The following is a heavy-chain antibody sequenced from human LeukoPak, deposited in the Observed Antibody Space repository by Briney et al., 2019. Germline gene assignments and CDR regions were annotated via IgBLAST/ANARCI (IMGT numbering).Heavy chain of an antibody. CDR3: ARGIRWLVRYYFDY. D-gene: IGHD6-19*01. J-gene: IGHJ4*02. V-gene: IGHV3-33*01. Sequence: GRSLRLSCAASGFTFSTYGMHWVRQAPGKGLEWVAVIWYDGSNKYYADSVKGRFTISRDNSKNTLHLEMNSLRAEDTAVYYCARGIRWLVRYYFDYWGQGTLVTVSS. CDR1: GFTFSTYG. CDR2: IWYDGSNK.